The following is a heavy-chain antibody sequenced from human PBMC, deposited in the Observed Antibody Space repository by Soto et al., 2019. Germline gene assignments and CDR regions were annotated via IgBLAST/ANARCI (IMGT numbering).Heavy chain of an antibody. Sequence: ASVKVSCKASGYTFTSYGISWVRQAPGQGLEWMGWIGAYNGNTNYAQKLQGRVTMTTDTSTSTAYMELRSLRSDDTAVYYCASSHPLTTEGLWFDPWGQGTLVTVSS. J-gene: IGHJ5*02. CDR3: ASSHPLTTEGLWFDP. CDR2: IGAYNGNT. CDR1: GYTFTSYG. V-gene: IGHV1-18*01. D-gene: IGHD4-4*01.